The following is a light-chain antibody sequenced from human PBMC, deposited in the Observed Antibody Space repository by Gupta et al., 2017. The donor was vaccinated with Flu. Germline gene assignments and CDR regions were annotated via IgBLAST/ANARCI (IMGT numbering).Light chain of an antibody. V-gene: IGKV1-5*03. CDR2: KES. Sequence: SASVGDRVTITCRASESISNWLAWYQQKPGRAPKILIYKESSLQSGVPSRFSGSGTGTEFTLTISSLQPDDFATYYCQHHGTFGQGTKVEN. CDR3: QHHGT. J-gene: IGKJ1*01. CDR1: ESISNW.